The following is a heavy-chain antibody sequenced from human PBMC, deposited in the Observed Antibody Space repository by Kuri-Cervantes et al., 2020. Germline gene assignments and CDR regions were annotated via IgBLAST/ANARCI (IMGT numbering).Heavy chain of an antibody. Sequence: GESLKISCAASGFTFDDCAMHWVRQAPGKGLEWVSLISWDGGSTYYADSVKGRFTISRDNSKNSLYLQMNSLRAEDTALYYCAKDKGSRGYDSIDYWGQGTLVTVSS. CDR2: ISWDGGST. D-gene: IGHD5-12*01. J-gene: IGHJ4*02. CDR1: GFTFDDCA. CDR3: AKDKGSRGYDSIDY. V-gene: IGHV3-43D*03.